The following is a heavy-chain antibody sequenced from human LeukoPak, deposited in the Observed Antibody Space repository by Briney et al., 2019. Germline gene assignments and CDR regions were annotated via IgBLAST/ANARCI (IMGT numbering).Heavy chain of an antibody. CDR2: IYYSGST. Sequence: SETLSLTCTVSGGSISSYYWSWIRQPPGKGLGWIGYIYYSGSTNYNPSLKSRVTISVDTSKNQFSLKLSSVTAADTAVYYCVYSSSWYYFDYWGQGTLVTVSS. CDR3: VYSSSWYYFDY. V-gene: IGHV4-59*01. D-gene: IGHD6-13*01. J-gene: IGHJ4*02. CDR1: GGSISSYY.